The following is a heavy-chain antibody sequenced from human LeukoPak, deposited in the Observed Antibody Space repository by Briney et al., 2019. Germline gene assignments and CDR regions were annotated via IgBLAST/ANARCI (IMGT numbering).Heavy chain of an antibody. CDR2: IIGSGGTA. J-gene: IGHJ6*02. V-gene: IGHV3-23*01. Sequence: GGSLRLSCAASGFTFSSYVMTWVRQAPGKGLEWVSRIIGSGGTAYHADSVKGRFTISRDNSKNTLYLQMNSLRAEDTAVYYCARVWDSSGWGFMDAWGQGTTVTVSS. CDR1: GFTFSSYV. CDR3: ARVWDSSGWGFMDA. D-gene: IGHD6-19*01.